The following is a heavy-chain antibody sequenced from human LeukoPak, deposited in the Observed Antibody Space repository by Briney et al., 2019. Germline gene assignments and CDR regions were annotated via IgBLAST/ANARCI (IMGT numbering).Heavy chain of an antibody. J-gene: IGHJ4*02. CDR2: IYYSGST. V-gene: IGHV4-39*07. D-gene: IGHD5-18*01. CDR1: GGSISSSSYY. Sequence: PSETLSLTCTVSGGSISSSSYYWGWIRQPPGKGLEWIGSIYYSGSTYYNPSLKSRVTISVDTSKNQFSLKLSSVTAADTAVYYCARDQLTAVDYWGQGTLVTVSS. CDR3: ARDQLTAVDY.